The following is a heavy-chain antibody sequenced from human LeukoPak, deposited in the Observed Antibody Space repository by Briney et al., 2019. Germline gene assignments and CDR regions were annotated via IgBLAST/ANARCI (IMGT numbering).Heavy chain of an antibody. CDR1: GFTFSSYG. J-gene: IGHJ5*02. V-gene: IGHV3-33*01. D-gene: IGHD6-19*01. Sequence: GGSLRLSCAASGFTFSSYGMHWVRQAPGKGLEWVAVIWYDGSNKYYADSVKGRFTISRDNSKNTLYLQMNSLRAEDTAVYYCAREGIAEAGTWWFDPWGQGTLVTVSS. CDR3: AREGIAEAGTWWFDP. CDR2: IWYDGSNK.